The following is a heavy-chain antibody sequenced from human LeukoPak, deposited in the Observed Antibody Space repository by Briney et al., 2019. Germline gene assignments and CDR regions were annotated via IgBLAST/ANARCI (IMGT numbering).Heavy chain of an antibody. CDR3: ARVRYGDYGFDVFNI. CDR2: ISYDGSNK. CDR1: GFTFSSYA. D-gene: IGHD4-17*01. J-gene: IGHJ3*02. V-gene: IGHV3-30*04. Sequence: PGGSLRLSCAASGFTFSSYAMHWVRQAPGKGLEWVAVISYDGSNKYYADSVKGRFTISRDNSKNTLYLQMNSLRAEDTAVYYCARVRYGDYGFDVFNIWGQGTMVTVSS.